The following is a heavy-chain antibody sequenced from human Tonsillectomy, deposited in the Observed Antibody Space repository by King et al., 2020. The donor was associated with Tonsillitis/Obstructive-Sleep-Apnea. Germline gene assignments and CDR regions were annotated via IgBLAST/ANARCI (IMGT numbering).Heavy chain of an antibody. CDR1: GFTFSSYG. D-gene: IGHD2-2*01. V-gene: IGHV3-33*01. J-gene: IGHJ4*02. CDR2: IWYDGSNK. Sequence: QLVQSGGGVVQPGGSLRLSCAASGFTFSSYGMHWVRQAPGKGLEWVAVIWYDGSNKYYAASVQGRFTISRDNSKNTLYLQMNSLRAEDTAVYYCARDGGYCSGTSCCIFDYWGQGTLVTVSS. CDR3: ARDGGYCSGTSCCIFDY.